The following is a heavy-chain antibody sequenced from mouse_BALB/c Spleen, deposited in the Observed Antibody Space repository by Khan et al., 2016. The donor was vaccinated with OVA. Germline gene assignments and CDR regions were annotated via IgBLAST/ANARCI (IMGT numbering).Heavy chain of an antibody. V-gene: IGHV5-15*02. CDR3: ARGGGTAPFAY. Sequence: EVQLVESGGGLVQPGGSRKLSCAASGFTFSDYGMAWVRQAPGKGPEWVAFISDLAYTFYYADTVTGRFTLSRENATNTLYLEMSSLRSGDTARYYGARGGGTAPFAYWGQGTLVTVSA. CDR2: ISDLAYTF. J-gene: IGHJ3*01. D-gene: IGHD1-2*01. CDR1: GFTFSDYG.